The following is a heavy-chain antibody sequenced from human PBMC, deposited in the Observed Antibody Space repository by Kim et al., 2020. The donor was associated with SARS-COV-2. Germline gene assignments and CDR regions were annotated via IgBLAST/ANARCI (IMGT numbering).Heavy chain of an antibody. V-gene: IGHV3-33*05. CDR1: GFTFSSYG. D-gene: IGHD3-10*01. CDR2: ISYDGSNK. Sequence: GGSLRLSCAASGFTFSSYGMHWVRQAPGKGLEWVAVISYDGSNKYYADSVKGRFTISRDNSKNTLYLQMNSLRAEDTAVYYCARGVSTMVRGVIITAYISYGMDVWGQGTTVTVSS. CDR3: ARGVSTMVRGVIITAYISYGMDV. J-gene: IGHJ6*02.